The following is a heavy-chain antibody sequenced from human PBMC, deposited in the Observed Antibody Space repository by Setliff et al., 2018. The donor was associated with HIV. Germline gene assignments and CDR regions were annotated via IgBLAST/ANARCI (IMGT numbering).Heavy chain of an antibody. V-gene: IGHV1-69*13. Sequence: SVMVSCKSSGGTFSNYAFSWVRQAPAQGLEWMGGVIPIFDKTTYAQEFQGRVTITADEATNTVFMELSNLRSDDTAVYYCARDRPHQHYFELYSFYYMELWGKGTTVTVSS. CDR2: VIPIFDKT. CDR1: GGTFSNYA. D-gene: IGHD3-10*01. J-gene: IGHJ6*03. CDR3: ARDRPHQHYFELYSFYYMEL.